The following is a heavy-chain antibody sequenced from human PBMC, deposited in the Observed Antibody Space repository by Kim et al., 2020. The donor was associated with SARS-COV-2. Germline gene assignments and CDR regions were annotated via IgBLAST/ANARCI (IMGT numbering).Heavy chain of an antibody. CDR2: INPSSGGT. J-gene: IGHJ4*02. D-gene: IGHD3-10*01. CDR3: ARGYGSGSEDY. CDR1: GYTFTGYY. Sequence: ASVKVSCKASGYTFTGYYIHWIRQAPAQGFEWMGRINPSSGGTNYAQKFQGRVTMTRDTPISTVYMELSRLTSDDTAVYYCARGYGSGSEDYWGQGTLVTVSS. V-gene: IGHV1-2*06.